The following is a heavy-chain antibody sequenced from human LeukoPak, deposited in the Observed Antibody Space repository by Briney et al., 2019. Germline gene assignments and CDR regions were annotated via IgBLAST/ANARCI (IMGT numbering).Heavy chain of an antibody. CDR3: ARDLRLDI. CDR2: INHSGST. CDR1: GGSFSGYY. J-gene: IGHJ3*02. Sequence: SETLSLICAVYGGSFSGYYWSWIRQPPGKGLEWIGEINQIGEINHSGSTNYNPSLKSRVTISVDTSKNQFSLKLSSVTAADTAVYYCARDLRLDIWGQGTMVTVSS. V-gene: IGHV4-34*10. D-gene: IGHD5-12*01.